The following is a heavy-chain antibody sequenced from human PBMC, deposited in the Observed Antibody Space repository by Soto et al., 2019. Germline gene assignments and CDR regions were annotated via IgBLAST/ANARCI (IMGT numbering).Heavy chain of an antibody. J-gene: IGHJ5*02. CDR1: GFSLSTSGVG. CDR2: IYWDDDK. Sequence: SGPTLVNPTQTLTLTCTFSGFSLSTSGVGVGWIRQPPGKALEWLALIYWDDDKRYSPSLKSRLTITKDTSKNQVVLTMTNMDPVDTATYYCARRYCSSTSCYNWFDPWGQGTLVTVPQ. CDR3: ARRYCSSTSCYNWFDP. D-gene: IGHD2-2*01. V-gene: IGHV2-5*02.